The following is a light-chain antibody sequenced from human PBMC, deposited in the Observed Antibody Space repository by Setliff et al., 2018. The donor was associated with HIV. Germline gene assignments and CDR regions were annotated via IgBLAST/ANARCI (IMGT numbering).Light chain of an antibody. CDR2: EVS. V-gene: IGLV2-14*01. CDR1: SSDVGGYNY. Sequence: QSALTQPASVSGPPGQSITISCTGTSSDVGGYNYVSWYQQHPGKAPKLMIYEVSNRPSGVSNRFSGSKSGTTASLTISELQAEDEADYYCSSYTGSSTLVFGTGTKVTVL. CDR3: SSYTGSSTLV. J-gene: IGLJ1*01.